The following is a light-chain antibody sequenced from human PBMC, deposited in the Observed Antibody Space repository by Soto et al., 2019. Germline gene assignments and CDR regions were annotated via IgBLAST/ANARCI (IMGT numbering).Light chain of an antibody. CDR1: QSVRSS. CDR3: QQYNNWTET. V-gene: IGKV3D-15*01. CDR2: GAS. J-gene: IGKJ1*01. Sequence: EIVLTQSPGTLSSSPGERATLSCRASQSVRSSYVAWLQKKPGQAPRLLIYGASTRATGIPARFSGSGSGTEFNLTISRLQSEDFAVYYCQQYNNWTETFGQGTKVDIK.